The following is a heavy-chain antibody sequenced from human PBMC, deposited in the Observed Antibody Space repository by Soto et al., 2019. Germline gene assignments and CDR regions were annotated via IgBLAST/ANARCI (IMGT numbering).Heavy chain of an antibody. CDR2: IYYSGST. V-gene: IGHV4-59*01. D-gene: IGHD3-3*01. CDR3: ARDQGLRFLEWSAPSDYYGMDV. Sequence: PSETLSLTCTVSGGSISSYYGSWIQQPPGKGLEWIGYIYYSGSTNYNPSLKSRVTISVDTSKNQFSLKLSSVTAADTAVYYCARDQGLRFLEWSAPSDYYGMDVWGQGTTVTVSS. J-gene: IGHJ6*02. CDR1: GGSISSYY.